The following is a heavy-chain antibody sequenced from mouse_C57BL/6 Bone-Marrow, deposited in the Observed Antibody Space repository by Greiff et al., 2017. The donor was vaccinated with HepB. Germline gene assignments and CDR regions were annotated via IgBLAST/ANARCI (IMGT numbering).Heavy chain of an antibody. V-gene: IGHV1-15*01. CDR3: PYGGYAMDY. CDR2: IDPETGGT. J-gene: IGHJ4*01. CDR1: GYTFTDYE. D-gene: IGHD1-1*02. Sequence: VQLQESGAELVRPGASVTLSCKASGYTFTDYEMHWVKQTPVHGLEWIGAIDPETGGTAYNQKFKGKAILTADKSSSTAYMELRSLTSEDSAVYYCPYGGYAMDYWGQGTSVTVSS.